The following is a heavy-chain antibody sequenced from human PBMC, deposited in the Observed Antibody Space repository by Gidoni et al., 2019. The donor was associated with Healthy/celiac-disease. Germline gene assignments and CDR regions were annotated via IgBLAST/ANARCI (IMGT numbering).Heavy chain of an antibody. J-gene: IGHJ6*02. Sequence: EVQLVESGGVVVQPGGSLRLSCAASGFTFDDYTMHWVRQAPGKGLEWVSLISWDGGSTYYADSVKGRFTISRDNSKNSLYLQMNSLRTEDTALYYCAKDSGYYRYYYGMDVWGQGTTVTVS. CDR3: AKDSGYYRYYYGMDV. CDR2: ISWDGGST. V-gene: IGHV3-43*01. CDR1: GFTFDDYT. D-gene: IGHD3-22*01.